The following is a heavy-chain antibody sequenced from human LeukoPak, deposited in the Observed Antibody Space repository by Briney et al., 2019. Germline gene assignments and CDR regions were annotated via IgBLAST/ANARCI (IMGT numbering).Heavy chain of an antibody. D-gene: IGHD2-2*01. J-gene: IGHJ5*02. V-gene: IGHV3-23*01. CDR3: AKPRRPAAMFLEFDP. Sequence: KTGGSLRLSCVVSGFTFSSYAMSWVRQAPGKGLEWVSAISGSGGSTYYADSVKGRFTISRDNSKNTLYLQMNSLRAEDTAVYYCAKPRRPAAMFLEFDPWGQGTLVTVSS. CDR2: ISGSGGST. CDR1: GFTFSSYA.